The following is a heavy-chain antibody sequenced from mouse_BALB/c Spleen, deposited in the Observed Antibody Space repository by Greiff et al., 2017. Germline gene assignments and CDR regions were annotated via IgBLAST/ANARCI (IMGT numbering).Heavy chain of an antibody. CDR2: INPSSGYT. CDR3: ASGSLTGTGAMDY. V-gene: IGHV1-4*01. J-gene: IGHJ4*01. D-gene: IGHD4-1*01. Sequence: VQVVESGAELARPGASVKMSCKASGYTFTSYTMHWVKQRPGQGLEWIGYINPSSGYTNYNQKFKDKATLTADKSSSTAYMQLSSLTSEDSAVYYCASGSLTGTGAMDYWGQGTSVTVSS. CDR1: GYTFTSYT.